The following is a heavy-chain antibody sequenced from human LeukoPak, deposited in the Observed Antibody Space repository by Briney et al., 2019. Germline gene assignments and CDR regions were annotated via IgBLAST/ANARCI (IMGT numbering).Heavy chain of an antibody. Sequence: PGGSLRLSCTVSGFTVSSNSMSWVRQAPGKGLEWVSFIYSDNTHYSDSVKGRFTISRDNSKNTLYLQMNSLRAEDTAVYYCAKAVGYYYYYMDVWGKGTTVTISS. V-gene: IGHV3-53*01. J-gene: IGHJ6*03. D-gene: IGHD2-8*02. CDR3: AKAVGYYYYYMDV. CDR2: IYSDNT. CDR1: GFTVSSNS.